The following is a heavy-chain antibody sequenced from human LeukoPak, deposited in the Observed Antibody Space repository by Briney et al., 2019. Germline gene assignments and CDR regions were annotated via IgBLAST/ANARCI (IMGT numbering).Heavy chain of an antibody. CDR3: ARTPGGCSGGSCYSGSFDY. V-gene: IGHV3-33*01. CDR1: GFTFSSYG. D-gene: IGHD2-15*01. Sequence: PGRSLRLSCAASGFTFSSYGMHWVRQAPGKGLEWVAVIWYDGSNKYYADSVKGRFTISRDNSKNTLYLQMNGLRAEDTAVYYCARTPGGCSGGSCYSGSFDYWGQGTLVTVSS. CDR2: IWYDGSNK. J-gene: IGHJ4*02.